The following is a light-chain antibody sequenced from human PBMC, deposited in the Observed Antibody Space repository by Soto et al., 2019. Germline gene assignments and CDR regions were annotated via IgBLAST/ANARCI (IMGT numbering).Light chain of an antibody. J-gene: IGLJ1*01. CDR3: SSYTTSGSYV. CDR2: EVS. V-gene: IGLV2-18*02. CDR1: SSDIGSYNR. Sequence: QSALTQPPSVSGSPGQSVTISCTGTSSDIGSYNRVSWFQQPPGSAPKLMIYEVSDRPSGVPDRFSGSKSGNTASLTISGRQAEDEADYYCSSYTTSGSYVFGTGTKLTVL.